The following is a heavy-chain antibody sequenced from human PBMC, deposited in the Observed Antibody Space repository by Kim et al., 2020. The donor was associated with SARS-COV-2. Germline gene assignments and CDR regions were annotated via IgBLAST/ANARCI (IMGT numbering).Heavy chain of an antibody. D-gene: IGHD5-18*01. CDR1: GFTFRSYV. Sequence: GGSLRLSCAASGFTFRSYVMTWVRQAPGKGLEWVSASSGSGDSTFYADSVKGRFTISRDNSKNTLYLEMKSLRADDTAVYYCAKSVSVTDTVFPAIGYWGQGTQVTVSS. CDR2: SSGSGDST. J-gene: IGHJ4*02. CDR3: AKSVSVTDTVFPAIGY. V-gene: IGHV3-23*01.